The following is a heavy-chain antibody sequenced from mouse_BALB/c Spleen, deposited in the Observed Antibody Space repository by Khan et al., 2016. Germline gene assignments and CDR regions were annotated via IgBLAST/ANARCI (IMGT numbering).Heavy chain of an antibody. CDR1: GYTFTSYW. J-gene: IGHJ4*01. Sequence: QVQLQQSGAELAKPGASVKMSCKASGYTFTSYWMHWVKQRPGQGLEWIGYINPSTGYTEYNQKFKDKATLTADKSSSTAYMQLSSLTSEDSAGYYCARTRGYGGYYSMDYWGQGTSVTVSS. CDR3: ARTRGYGGYYSMDY. V-gene: IGHV1-7*01. D-gene: IGHD3-1*01. CDR2: INPSTGYT.